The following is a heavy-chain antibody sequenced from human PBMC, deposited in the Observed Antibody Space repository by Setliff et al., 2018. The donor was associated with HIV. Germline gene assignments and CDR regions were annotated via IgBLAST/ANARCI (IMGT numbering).Heavy chain of an antibody. CDR2: INPETGDP. V-gene: IGHV1-2*02. CDR3: ATGIPSDLDY. D-gene: IGHD2-21*01. J-gene: IGHJ4*01. Sequence: ASVKVSCKTSGYRFIGHYLHWVRLAPGQGPEWVGWINPETGDPNYAQKFRGRVLMTRDTSITTAFLHVAKLTSDDTGIYYCATGIPSDLDYWGQGTLVTVSS. CDR1: GYRFIGHY.